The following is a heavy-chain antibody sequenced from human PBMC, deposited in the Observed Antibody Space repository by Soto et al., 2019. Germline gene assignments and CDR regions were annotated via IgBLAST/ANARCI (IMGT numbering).Heavy chain of an antibody. CDR1: GFTFSSYA. Sequence: GGSLRLSCAASGFTFSSYAMHWVRQAPGKGLEWVAVISYDGSNKYYADSVKGRFTISRDNSKNTLYLQMNSLRAEDTAVYYCARDTRRQRNVGQGYYYYGMDXWGQGTTVTVSS. CDR3: ARDTRRQRNVGQGYYYYGMDX. J-gene: IGHJ6*02. D-gene: IGHD6-25*01. V-gene: IGHV3-30-3*01. CDR2: ISYDGSNK.